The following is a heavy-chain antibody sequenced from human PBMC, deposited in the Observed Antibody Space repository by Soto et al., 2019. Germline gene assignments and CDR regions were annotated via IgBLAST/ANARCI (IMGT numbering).Heavy chain of an antibody. Sequence: GGSLRLSCAASGFTFSSYAMSWVRQAPGKGLEWVSAISGSGGSTYCADSVKGRFTISRDNSKNTLYLQMNSLRAEDTAVYYCAKGFRYSSGWYDYWGQGTLVTVSS. CDR2: ISGSGGST. J-gene: IGHJ4*02. D-gene: IGHD6-19*01. CDR1: GFTFSSYA. CDR3: AKGFRYSSGWYDY. V-gene: IGHV3-23*01.